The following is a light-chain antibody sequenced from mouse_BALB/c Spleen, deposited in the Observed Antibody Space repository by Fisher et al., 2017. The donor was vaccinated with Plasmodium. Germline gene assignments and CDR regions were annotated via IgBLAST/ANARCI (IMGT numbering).Light chain of an antibody. J-gene: IGKJ5*01. CDR1: HSLLHSNGNTY. Sequence: DIVLTQSPLSLTVSLGDQASISCRSSHSLLHSNGNTYLHWYLQKAGQSPKLLIYKVSNRFSGVPDRFSGSGSGTDFTLKISRVEAEDLGLYFCSQSAYIPLTFGAGTKLELK. V-gene: IGKV1-110*01. CDR3: SQSAYIPLT. CDR2: KVS.